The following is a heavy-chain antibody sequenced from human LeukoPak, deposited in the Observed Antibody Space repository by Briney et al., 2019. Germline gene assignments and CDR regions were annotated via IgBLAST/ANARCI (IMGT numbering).Heavy chain of an antibody. CDR3: ARDLSSSSWYGANWFDP. CDR2: IYHSGDT. Sequence: SETLSLTCTVSGYSISRDYYWGWIRQPPGEGLEWIGSIYHSGDTHYSPSLRSRVTISVDTSKNQFSLKLSSVTAADTAVYYCARDLSSSSWYGANWFDPWGQGTLVTVSS. V-gene: IGHV4-38-2*02. CDR1: GYSISRDYY. J-gene: IGHJ5*02. D-gene: IGHD6-13*01.